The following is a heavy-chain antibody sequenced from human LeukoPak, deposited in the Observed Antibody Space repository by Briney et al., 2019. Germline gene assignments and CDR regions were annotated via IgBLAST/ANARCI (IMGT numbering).Heavy chain of an antibody. CDR2: ISSSGSNI. CDR3: ARLSGIAVAGTRVYGMDV. CDR1: GFTFSSYG. V-gene: IGHV3-21*01. Sequence: PGGSLRLSCAASGFTFSSYGMNWVRQAPGKGLEWVSSISSSGSNIYYADSVKGRFTISRDNAKNSLYLQMNSLRAEDTAVYYCARLSGIAVAGTRVYGMDVWGQGTTVTVSS. J-gene: IGHJ6*02. D-gene: IGHD6-19*01.